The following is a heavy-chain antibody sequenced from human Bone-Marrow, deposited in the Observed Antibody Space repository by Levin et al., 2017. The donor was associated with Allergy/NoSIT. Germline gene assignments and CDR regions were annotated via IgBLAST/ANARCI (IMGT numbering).Heavy chain of an antibody. J-gene: IGHJ4*02. CDR3: GRDHCSGTTGYSNQDVDY. V-gene: IGHV3-33*01. CDR1: GFPFSGYG. Sequence: GGSLRLSCVASGFPFSGYGFHWVRQAPGKGLEWVAVIWYDGSHQYYADSVKGRFSISRDNSKNTVYLHMNSLRGEATAVYFWGRDHCSGTTGYSNQDVDYWGQGTMVTVSS. D-gene: IGHD2-15*01. CDR2: IWYDGSHQ.